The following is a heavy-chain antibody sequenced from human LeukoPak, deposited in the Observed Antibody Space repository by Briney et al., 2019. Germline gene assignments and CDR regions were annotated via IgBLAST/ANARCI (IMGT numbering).Heavy chain of an antibody. J-gene: IGHJ3*02. V-gene: IGHV4-39*07. CDR1: GGSISSSSYY. CDR2: IYYSGST. D-gene: IGHD2-2*01. Sequence: SETLSLTCTVSGGSISSSSYYWGWIRQPPGKGLEWIGSIYYSGSTYYNPSLKSRVTISVDTSKNQFSLKLSSVTAADTAVYYCASATRMYCSSTSCLGDTFDIWAKGQWSPSLQ. CDR3: ASATRMYCSSTSCLGDTFDI.